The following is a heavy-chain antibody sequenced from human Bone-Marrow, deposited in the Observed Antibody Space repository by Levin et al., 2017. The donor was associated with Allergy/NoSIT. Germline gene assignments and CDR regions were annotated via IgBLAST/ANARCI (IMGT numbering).Heavy chain of an antibody. D-gene: IGHD6-13*01. Sequence: SETLSLTCTVSGGSISSYYWSWIRQPAGKGLEWIGRIYTSGSTNYNPSLKSRVTMSVDTSKNQFSLKLSSVTAADTAVYYCARERGKDTGYSYYYYGMDVWGQGTTVTVSS. CDR3: ARERGKDTGYSYYYYGMDV. CDR2: IYTSGST. J-gene: IGHJ6*02. CDR1: GGSISSYY. V-gene: IGHV4-4*07.